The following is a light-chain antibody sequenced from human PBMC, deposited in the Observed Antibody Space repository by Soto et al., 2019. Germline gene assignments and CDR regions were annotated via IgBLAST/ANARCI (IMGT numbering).Light chain of an antibody. CDR2: STS. CDR3: QQSYSRPWT. J-gene: IGKJ1*01. Sequence: DIQMTQSPSSLSASVGDRVTITCRASQSISGNLNWYQQKPGKAPKLLIYSTSSFQSGVPSRYSGSGGWTDFTLTITSLDPEDFATYYCQQSYSRPWTFGQGTKVDI. V-gene: IGKV1-39*01. CDR1: QSISGN.